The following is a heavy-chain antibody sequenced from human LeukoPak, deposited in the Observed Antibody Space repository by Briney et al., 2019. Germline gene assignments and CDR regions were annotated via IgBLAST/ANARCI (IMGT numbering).Heavy chain of an antibody. CDR3: AKGTLISSTSAGFDY. J-gene: IGHJ4*02. D-gene: IGHD2-2*01. V-gene: IGHV3-23*01. Sequence: PGGSLRLSCAASGFTFSSYAMSWVRQAPGKGLEWVSAISGSGGSTYYADSVKGRFTISRDNSKNTLYLQMNSLRAEDTAVYYCAKGTLISSTSAGFDYWGQGTLVTVSS. CDR2: ISGSGGST. CDR1: GFTFSSYA.